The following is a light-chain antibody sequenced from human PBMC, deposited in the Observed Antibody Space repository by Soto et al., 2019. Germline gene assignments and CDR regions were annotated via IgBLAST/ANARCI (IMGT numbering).Light chain of an antibody. Sequence: EILMTQYPTTLSVSPGEGATLSCRASQSVGYNVAWYHHKPGQAPRLLLFGASTRATGIPARFSGSGSGTEFTLTISSLQSEDFAVYYCQQYNTWFSITFGQGTRLEIK. CDR1: QSVGYN. J-gene: IGKJ5*01. V-gene: IGKV3-15*01. CDR2: GAS. CDR3: QQYNTWFSIT.